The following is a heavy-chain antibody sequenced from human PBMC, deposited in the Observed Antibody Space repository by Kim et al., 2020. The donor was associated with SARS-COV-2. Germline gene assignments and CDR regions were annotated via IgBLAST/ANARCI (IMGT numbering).Heavy chain of an antibody. CDR2: MNPNSGNT. CDR1: GYTFTSYD. J-gene: IGHJ5*02. CDR3: ARVVYDYSNYGNWFDP. V-gene: IGHV1-8*01. D-gene: IGHD4-4*01. Sequence: ASVKVSCKASGYTFTSYDINWVRQATGQGLEWMGWMNPNSGNTGYAQKFQGRVTMTRNTSISTAYMELSSLRSEDTAVYYCARVVYDYSNYGNWFDPWGQGTLVTVSS.